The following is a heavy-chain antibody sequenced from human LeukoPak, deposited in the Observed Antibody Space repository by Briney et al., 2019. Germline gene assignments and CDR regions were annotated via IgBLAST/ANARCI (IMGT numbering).Heavy chain of an antibody. V-gene: IGHV3-73*01. J-gene: IGHJ3*02. Sequence: PGGSLRLSCAASGFTFSGSAVHWVRQASGKGLEWVGRIRSKANSYATAYAASVKGRFTISRDDSKNTAYLQMNSLKTEDTAVYYCTRRTIVDPKDDAFDIRGQVTMVTVSS. CDR1: GFTFSGSA. CDR2: IRSKANSYAT. D-gene: IGHD3-22*01. CDR3: TRRTIVDPKDDAFDI.